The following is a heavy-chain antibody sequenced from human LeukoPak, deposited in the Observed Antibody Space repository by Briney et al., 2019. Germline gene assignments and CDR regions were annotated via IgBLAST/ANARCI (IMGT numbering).Heavy chain of an antibody. Sequence: GGSLRLSCAASGFTFSSHAMSWVRQAPGKGLEWVSAISGSGGSTYYADSVKGRFTISRDNSKNTPYLQMNSLRAEDTAVYYCAKGSGHTYYFDYWGQGTLVTVSS. V-gene: IGHV3-23*01. CDR2: ISGSGGST. CDR3: AKGSGHTYYFDY. D-gene: IGHD2-15*01. J-gene: IGHJ4*02. CDR1: GFTFSSHA.